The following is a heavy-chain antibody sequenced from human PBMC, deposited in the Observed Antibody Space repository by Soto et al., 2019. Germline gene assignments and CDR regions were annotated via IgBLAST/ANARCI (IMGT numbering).Heavy chain of an antibody. V-gene: IGHV3-23*01. CDR3: AKDPLKFSSSWYDDRGCFDY. J-gene: IGHJ4*02. CDR2: ISGSGGST. CDR1: GFTFSSYA. Sequence: EVQLLESGGGLVQPGGSLRLSCAASGFTFSSYAMSWVRQAPGKGLEWVSAISGSGGSTYYADSVKGRFTISRDNSKNTLYLQMNSLRAEDTAVYYCAKDPLKFSSSWYDDRGCFDYWGQGTLVTVSS. D-gene: IGHD6-13*01.